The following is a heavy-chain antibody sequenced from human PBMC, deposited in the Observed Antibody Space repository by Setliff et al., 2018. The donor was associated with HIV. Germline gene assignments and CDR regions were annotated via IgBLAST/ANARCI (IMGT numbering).Heavy chain of an antibody. D-gene: IGHD4-17*01. CDR2: ITPLLGTT. J-gene: IGHJ4*02. CDR1: GGTFSSYG. Sequence: SVKVSCKASGGTFSSYGITWVRQAPGQGLEWMGGITPLLGTTNYAQRFQSRVTLTTDESTNTVYMELISLRSEDTAVYYCAGLYGDHGGGYWGQGTLVTVSS. V-gene: IGHV1-69*05. CDR3: AGLYGDHGGGY.